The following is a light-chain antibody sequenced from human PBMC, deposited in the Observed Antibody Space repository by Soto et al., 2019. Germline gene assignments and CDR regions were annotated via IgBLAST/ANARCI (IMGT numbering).Light chain of an antibody. Sequence: QSVLTQPASVSGSPGQSITISCTGSSRDIGGYNYVSWYQQHPGKVPKLMIYEVSNRPSGVSFRFSGSKSGNTASLTISGLQAEDEADYYCSSYASSITYVFGTGTKVTVL. CDR1: SRDIGGYNY. V-gene: IGLV2-14*01. J-gene: IGLJ1*01. CDR2: EVS. CDR3: SSYASSITYV.